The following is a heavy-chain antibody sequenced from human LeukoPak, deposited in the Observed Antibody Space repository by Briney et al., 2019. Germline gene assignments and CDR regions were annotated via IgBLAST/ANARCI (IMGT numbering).Heavy chain of an antibody. CDR1: GGTFSSYA. CDR3: ARVVGLTGYSSSWYSGYYYYMDV. V-gene: IGHV1-69*06. CDR2: IIPIFGTA. D-gene: IGHD6-13*01. J-gene: IGHJ6*03. Sequence: SVKVSCKAPGGTFSSYAISWVRQAPGQGLEWMGGIIPIFGTANYAQKFQDRVTITADKSTSTAYIELSSLRSEDTAVYYCARVVGLTGYSSSWYSGYYYYMDVWGKGTTVSVSS.